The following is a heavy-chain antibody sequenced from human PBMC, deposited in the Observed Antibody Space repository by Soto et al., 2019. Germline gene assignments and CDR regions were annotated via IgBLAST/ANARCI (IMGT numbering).Heavy chain of an antibody. CDR1: GGSFSGYY. CDR2: ISQSGRT. V-gene: IGHV4-34*01. CDR3: ARGRSLRPTSPFRPQFGRSCFDP. Sequence: QVQLQQWGAGLLKPSETLSLTCAGYGGSFSGYYWNWIRQPPGKGLEWIGEISQSGRTNYNPSLNGRVTLSVDTSKNQFSLKLSSFTAADASVYYCARGRSLRPTSPFRPQFGRSCFDPWGPGTLVTVSS. D-gene: IGHD3-10*01. J-gene: IGHJ5*02.